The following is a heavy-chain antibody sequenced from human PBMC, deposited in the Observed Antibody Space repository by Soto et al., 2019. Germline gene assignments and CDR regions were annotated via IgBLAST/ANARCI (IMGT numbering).Heavy chain of an antibody. Sequence: ASVKVSCKASGGTFSSYTISWVRQAPGQGLEWMGRIIPILGIANYAQKFQGRVTITADKSTSTAYMELSSLRSEDTAVYYCARDPGEVVAATPYYYYYMDVWGKGTTVTVSS. CDR1: GGTFSSYT. V-gene: IGHV1-69*04. J-gene: IGHJ6*03. CDR2: IIPILGIA. D-gene: IGHD2-15*01. CDR3: ARDPGEVVAATPYYYYYMDV.